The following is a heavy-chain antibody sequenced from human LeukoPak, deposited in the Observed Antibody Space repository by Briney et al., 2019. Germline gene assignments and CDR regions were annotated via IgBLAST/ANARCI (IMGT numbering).Heavy chain of an antibody. J-gene: IGHJ4*02. CDR1: GFTISSNY. CDR3: ARESGYSYGLAGFFDY. CDR2: IYSDGRI. D-gene: IGHD5-18*01. V-gene: IGHV3-53*01. Sequence: GGSLRLSCGASGFTISSNYMSWVRQAPGKGLEGGSVIYSDGRIHYSGSVKGRFTISRDDSKNTLYLQMNSLRAEDTAVYYCARESGYSYGLAGFFDYWGQGTLVTVSS.